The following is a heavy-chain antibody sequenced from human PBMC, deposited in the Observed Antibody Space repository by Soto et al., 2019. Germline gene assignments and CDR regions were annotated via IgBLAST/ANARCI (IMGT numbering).Heavy chain of an antibody. J-gene: IGHJ5*02. CDR2: IYYSGST. Sequence: SETLSLTCTVSGGSISSYYWSWIRQPPGKGLEWIGYIYYSGSTNYNPSLKSRVTISVDTSKNQFSLKLSSVTAADTAVYYCARDRECSSTSCYTGNWFDPWGQGTLVTVSS. CDR1: GGSISSYY. CDR3: ARDRECSSTSCYTGNWFDP. V-gene: IGHV4-59*01. D-gene: IGHD2-2*02.